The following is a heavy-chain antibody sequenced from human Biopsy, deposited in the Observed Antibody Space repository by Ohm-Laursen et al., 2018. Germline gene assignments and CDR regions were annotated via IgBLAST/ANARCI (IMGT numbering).Heavy chain of an antibody. CDR1: GGSISSDW. Sequence: SETLSLTCTVSGGSISSDWWSWIRQTPGKGLEWIGYVYYSGTTTYNPSLRSRVTISVDTSMNQISLELSSVTAADTAVYYCARVGAGAPSIDYFDYWGQGALVTVSS. CDR2: VYYSGTT. D-gene: IGHD1-26*01. V-gene: IGHV4-59*01. CDR3: ARVGAGAPSIDYFDY. J-gene: IGHJ4*02.